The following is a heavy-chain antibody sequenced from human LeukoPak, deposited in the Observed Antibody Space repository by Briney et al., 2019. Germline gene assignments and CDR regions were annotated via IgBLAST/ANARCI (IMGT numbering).Heavy chain of an antibody. V-gene: IGHV3-48*02. CDR3: ARDQQLALYYYYYMDV. D-gene: IGHD6-13*01. CDR2: ISSSSSTI. Sequence: TGGSLRLSCAASGFTFSSYSMNWVREAPGKGLDWVSYISSSSSTIYYADSVEGRFTISRDNAKNSLYLQMNSLRDEDTAVYYCARDQQLALYYYYYMDVWGKGTTVTVSS. CDR1: GFTFSSYS. J-gene: IGHJ6*03.